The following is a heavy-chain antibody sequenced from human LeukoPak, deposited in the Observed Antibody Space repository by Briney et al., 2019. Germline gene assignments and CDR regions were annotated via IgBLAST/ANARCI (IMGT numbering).Heavy chain of an antibody. CDR1: GFTFDDFS. Sequence: PGGSLRLSCAASGFTFDDFSIHWVRQAPGKGLEWVSLISKYGDRTYYADSVEGRFTISGDNAKNSLYLQMNSLRAEDTAVYYCASETYGSGSYYSDYWGQGTLVTVSS. CDR2: ISKYGDRT. J-gene: IGHJ4*02. D-gene: IGHD3-10*01. CDR3: ASETYGSGSYYSDY. V-gene: IGHV3-43*01.